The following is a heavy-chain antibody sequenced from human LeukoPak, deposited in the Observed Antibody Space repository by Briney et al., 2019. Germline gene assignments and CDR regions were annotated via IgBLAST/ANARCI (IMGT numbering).Heavy chain of an antibody. CDR2: ISGNGGTT. CDR1: GFTFSNAW. Sequence: PGGSLRLSCAASGFTFSNAWMSWVRQAPGKGLEWVSAISGNGGTTYYADSVKGRFTISRDNSKNTLYLQMNSLRAEDTAVYYCAKPRDYYGPFAYWGQGTLVTVSS. J-gene: IGHJ4*02. CDR3: AKPRDYYGPFAY. V-gene: IGHV3-23*01. D-gene: IGHD3-10*01.